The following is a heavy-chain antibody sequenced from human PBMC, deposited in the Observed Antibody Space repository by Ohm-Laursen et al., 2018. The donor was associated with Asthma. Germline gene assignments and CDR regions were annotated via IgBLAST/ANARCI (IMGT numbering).Heavy chain of an antibody. CDR2: IYYSGST. Sequence: TLSLTCTVSGGSIGSGDYYWSWIRQPPGKGLEWIGYIYYSGSTYYNPSLKSRVTISVDTSKNQFSLKLSSVTAADTAVYYCARETLLLRHPDYWGQGTLVTVSS. D-gene: IGHD3-22*01. CDR1: GGSIGSGDYY. J-gene: IGHJ4*02. V-gene: IGHV4-30-4*01. CDR3: ARETLLLRHPDY.